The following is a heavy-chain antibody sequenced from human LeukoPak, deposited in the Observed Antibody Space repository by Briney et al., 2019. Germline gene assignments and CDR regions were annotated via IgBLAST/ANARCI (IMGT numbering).Heavy chain of an antibody. D-gene: IGHD6-6*01. CDR2: IRYDGSNK. J-gene: IGHJ3*02. CDR1: GFTFSSYG. V-gene: IGHV3-30*02. Sequence: GGSLRLSCAASGFTFSSYGMHWVRQAPGKGLEWVAFIRYDGSNKYYADSVKGRFTISRDNSKNTLYLQMNSLRAEDTAVYYCAKDTLSRSSSSSALYAFDIWGQGTMVTVSS. CDR3: AKDTLSRSSSSSALYAFDI.